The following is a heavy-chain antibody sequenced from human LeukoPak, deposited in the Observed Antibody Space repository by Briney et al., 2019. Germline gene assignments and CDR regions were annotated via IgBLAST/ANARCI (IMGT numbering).Heavy chain of an antibody. V-gene: IGHV3-23*01. CDR3: AKTPFDY. J-gene: IGHJ4*02. D-gene: IGHD2-15*01. CDR2: ISESGDST. Sequence: PGGSLRLSCAASGFTFSNYAMSWVRQAPGKGLEWVSSISESGDSTFYPDSVRGRYTISRDNSDNTVYLQMNSLRVEDTAAYYCAKTPFDYWGQGTLVTVSS. CDR1: GFTFSNYA.